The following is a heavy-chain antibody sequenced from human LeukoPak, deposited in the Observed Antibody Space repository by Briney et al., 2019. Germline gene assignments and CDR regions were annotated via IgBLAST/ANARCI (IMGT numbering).Heavy chain of an antibody. CDR3: ARLVGYDSRGYSSPVDY. D-gene: IGHD3-22*01. CDR1: GYSVTSYW. J-gene: IGHJ4*02. V-gene: IGHV5-51*01. CDR2: IYPGDSDT. Sequence: GESLKISCKGSGYSVTSYWIGWVRQRPGKGLEWMGIIYPGDSDTRYSPSFQGQVTISADKSISTAYLQWSSLKASDTAMYYCARLVGYDSRGYSSPVDYWGQGTLVTVSS.